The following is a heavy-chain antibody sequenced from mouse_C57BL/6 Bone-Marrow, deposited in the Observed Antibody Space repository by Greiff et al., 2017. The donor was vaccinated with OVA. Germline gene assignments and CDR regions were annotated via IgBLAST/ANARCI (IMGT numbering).Heavy chain of an antibody. CDR1: GYSFTGYY. CDR3: ARGRGFDD. V-gene: IGHV1-31*01. Sequence: VQLKESGPELVKPGASVKISCKASGYSFTGYYMHLVKQSHRNILDWIGHIYPYNGVSSYNQQFKGKATLPVDKSSSTAYTEVHSLTSEGAAVYYCARGRGFDDWGKGTTLTVSS. CDR2: IYPYNGVS. J-gene: IGHJ2*01.